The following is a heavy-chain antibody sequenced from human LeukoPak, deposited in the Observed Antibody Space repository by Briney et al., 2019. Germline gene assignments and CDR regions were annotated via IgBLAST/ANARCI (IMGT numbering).Heavy chain of an antibody. V-gene: IGHV4-59*01. CDR1: GGSISSYY. Sequence: SETLSLTCTVSGGSISSYYWIWIRQPPGKGLEWIGYIYYSGSTNYNPSLKSRVTISVDTSKNQFSLKLSSVTAADTAVYYCARGYFGYSYGYPFDYWGQGTLVTVSS. CDR3: ARGYFGYSYGYPFDY. CDR2: IYYSGST. D-gene: IGHD5-18*01. J-gene: IGHJ4*02.